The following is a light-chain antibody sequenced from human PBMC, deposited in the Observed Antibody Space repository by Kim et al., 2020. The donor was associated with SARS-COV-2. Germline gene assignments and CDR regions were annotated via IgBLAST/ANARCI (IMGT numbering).Light chain of an antibody. CDR1: QSVSIN. CDR3: QQYDDWPRT. CDR2: NAF. V-gene: IGKV3-15*01. J-gene: IGKJ1*01. Sequence: VSPGERATLPCRASQSVSINLAWYQQKPGQAPRLLISNAFSRATGVPVRFSGSGSGTDFTLTISSLQSEDFAIYYCQQYDDWPRTFGQGTKVDIK.